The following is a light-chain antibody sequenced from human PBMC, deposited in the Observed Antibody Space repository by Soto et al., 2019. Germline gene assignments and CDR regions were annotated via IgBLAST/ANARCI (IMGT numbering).Light chain of an antibody. CDR3: CSYAGSYTFVV. V-gene: IGLV2-11*01. CDR2: DVS. J-gene: IGLJ2*01. CDR1: SSDVGGYNY. Sequence: QSALTQPRSVSGSPGQSVTISCTGTSSDVGGYNYVSWYQQHPGKAPKLMIYDVSKRPSGVPDRFSGSKSGNTASLTISGLPAEDEADYYCCSYAGSYTFVVFGRGTKLIVL.